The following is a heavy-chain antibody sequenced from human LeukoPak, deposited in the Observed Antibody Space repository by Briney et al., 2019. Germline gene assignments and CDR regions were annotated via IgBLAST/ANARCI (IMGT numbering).Heavy chain of an antibody. V-gene: IGHV3-21*01. CDR1: GFTFSSYS. D-gene: IGHD3-9*01. J-gene: IGHJ4*02. CDR2: ISSSSSYI. CDR3: ARGNDILTGYLDY. Sequence: GGSLRLSCAASGFTFSSYSMNWVHQAPGKGLEWVSSISSSSSYIYYADSVKGRFTISRDNAKNSLYLQMNSLRAEDTAVYYCARGNDILTGYLDYWGQGTLVTVSS.